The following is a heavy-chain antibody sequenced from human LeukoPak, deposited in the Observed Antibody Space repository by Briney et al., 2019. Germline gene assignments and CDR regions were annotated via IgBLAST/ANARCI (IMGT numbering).Heavy chain of an antibody. CDR3: ARGVGIVSTISKKHFDD. J-gene: IGHJ4*02. CDR1: GYTFTSYD. D-gene: IGHD5/OR15-5a*01. V-gene: IGHV1-8*01. Sequence: GASVKVSCKASGYTFTSYDINWVRQATGQGLEWMGWMNPNSGNTGCAQKFQGRVTMTRNTSINTAYMELSSLRSEDTAIYYCARGVGIVSTISKKHFDDWGQGTLVTVSS. CDR2: MNPNSGNT.